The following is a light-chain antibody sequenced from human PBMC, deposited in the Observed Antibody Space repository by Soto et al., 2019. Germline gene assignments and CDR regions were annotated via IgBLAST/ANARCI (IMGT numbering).Light chain of an antibody. CDR3: CSFAGSGTGV. CDR1: SSDIGTYNL. V-gene: IGLV2-23*02. J-gene: IGLJ1*01. Sequence: QSVLTQPASVSGSPGQSIAISCTGTSSDIGTYNLVSWYQQHPGKAPKLMISEVNKRPSGVSNRFSGSKSGNTASLTIFGLQTEDEADYYCCSFAGSGTGVFGTGTKLTVL. CDR2: EVN.